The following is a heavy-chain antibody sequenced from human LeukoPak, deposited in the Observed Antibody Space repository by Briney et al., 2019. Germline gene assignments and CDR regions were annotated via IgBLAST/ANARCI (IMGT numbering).Heavy chain of an antibody. V-gene: IGHV3-30*02. CDR2: MWCDGTTK. Sequence: GGSLRLSCAASGFTFGSYCMHWVRQAPGKWLEWVAFMWCDGTTKYYADYVKGRFNISRDNSKNTLYLQMDSLRGEETAVYYCAKDGAASTYFDYWGPGTLVTVSS. J-gene: IGHJ4*02. CDR1: GFTFGSYC. CDR3: AKDGAASTYFDY. D-gene: IGHD4/OR15-4a*01.